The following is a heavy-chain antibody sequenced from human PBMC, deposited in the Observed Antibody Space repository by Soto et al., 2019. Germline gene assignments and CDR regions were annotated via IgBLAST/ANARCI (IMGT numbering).Heavy chain of an antibody. CDR1: AFTFSSFA. CDR2: TRSNGEQI. V-gene: IGHV3-23*01. D-gene: IGHD6-13*01. CDR3: AKDSRRVAAAAALASGMGV. Sequence: PGGSLRLSCAGSAFTFSSFAMTWVRQAPGKGLEWVSTTRSNGEQIYYEDAVKGRLTVSRDNSKNELFLEVGSLRAEDTAISYYAKDSRRVAAAAALASGMGVWGQGTT. J-gene: IGHJ6*01.